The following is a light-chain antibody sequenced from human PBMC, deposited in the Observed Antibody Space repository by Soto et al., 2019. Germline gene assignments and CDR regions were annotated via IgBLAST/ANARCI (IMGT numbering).Light chain of an antibody. V-gene: IGKV1-39*01. CDR2: AAS. CDR3: QQSYGSPPT. Sequence: DIQMTQSPSTLSASVVQRVTITCRASPSIGDSLAWYQQKPGKAPKLLIFAASSLQSGVPSRFSGSRSGPDFTLTISSLQPEDFATYYCQQSYGSPPTFGQGTKVDIK. J-gene: IGKJ1*01. CDR1: PSIGDS.